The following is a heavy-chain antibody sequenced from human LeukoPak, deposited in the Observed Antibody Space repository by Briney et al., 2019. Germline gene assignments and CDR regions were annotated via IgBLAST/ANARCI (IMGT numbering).Heavy chain of an antibody. CDR1: GYTFTSYY. D-gene: IGHD5-12*01. J-gene: IGHJ6*03. V-gene: IGHV1-69*13. Sequence: ASVKVSCKASGYTFTSYYMHWVRQAPGQGLEWMGGIIPIFGTANYAQKFQGRVTITADESTSTAYMELSSLRSEDTAVYYCASAGTLYSGYDLLVYYYYYMDVWGKGTTVTISS. CDR3: ASAGTLYSGYDLLVYYYYYMDV. CDR2: IIPIFGTA.